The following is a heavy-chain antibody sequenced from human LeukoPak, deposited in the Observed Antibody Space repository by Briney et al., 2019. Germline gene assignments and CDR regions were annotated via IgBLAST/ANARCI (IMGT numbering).Heavy chain of an antibody. J-gene: IGHJ3*02. CDR2: ISGSGGST. CDR1: GFTFSSYG. V-gene: IGHV3-23*01. CDR3: ARRGTWIQLLGGAFDI. D-gene: IGHD5-18*01. Sequence: GGSLGLSCAASGFTFSSYGLGGFRQAPGKGLEGVSAISGSGGSTYYADSVKGRFTISRDNSKNTLYLQMNSLRAEDTAVYYCARRGTWIQLLGGAFDIWGQGTMVTVSS.